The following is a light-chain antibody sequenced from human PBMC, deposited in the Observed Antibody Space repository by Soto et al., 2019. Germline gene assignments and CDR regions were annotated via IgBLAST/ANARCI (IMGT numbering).Light chain of an antibody. J-gene: IGKJ2*01. CDR3: QKSYSLPSK. Sequence: DIQMTQSPSSLSASVGDSVTITCRASQSISTYLNWYQQKPGKATKLLIYAASSLQSGEPSRFSGSGSGTDCTLTISSLQPEDFANYYCQKSYSLPSKFDQGTKLESK. CDR1: QSISTY. CDR2: AAS. V-gene: IGKV1-39*01.